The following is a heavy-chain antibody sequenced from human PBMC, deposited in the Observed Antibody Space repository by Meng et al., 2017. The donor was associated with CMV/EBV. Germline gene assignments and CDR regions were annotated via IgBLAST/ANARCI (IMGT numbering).Heavy chain of an antibody. CDR2: IYYSGST. CDR3: ARGGEIGRVNWFDP. D-gene: IGHD3-16*01. CDR1: GGSISRGYYY. J-gene: IGHJ5*02. Sequence: SETLSLTCTVSGGSISRGYYYWNWIRQHPGKGLEWIGYIYYSGSTYYNPSLESRVTMSVDTSKSQFSLKLSSVTAADTAVYYCARGGEIGRVNWFDPWGQGTLVTVSS. V-gene: IGHV4-31*03.